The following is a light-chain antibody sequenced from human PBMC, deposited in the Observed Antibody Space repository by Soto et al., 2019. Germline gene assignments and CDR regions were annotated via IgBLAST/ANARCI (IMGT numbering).Light chain of an antibody. CDR3: QQYGSAPST. J-gene: IGKJ1*01. V-gene: IGKV3-20*01. Sequence: EIVLTQSPATLSLSPGERATLSCRASQSVSSSYLAWYQQKPGQAPRLLIYGASSRATGIPYRFSGSGSGTDFTLTISRLEPEDFAVYYCQQYGSAPSTFGQGTNVEIK. CDR2: GAS. CDR1: QSVSSSY.